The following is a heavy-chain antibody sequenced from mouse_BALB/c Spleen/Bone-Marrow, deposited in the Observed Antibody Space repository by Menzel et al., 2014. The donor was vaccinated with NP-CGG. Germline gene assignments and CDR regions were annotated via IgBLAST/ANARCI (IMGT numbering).Heavy chain of an antibody. CDR2: ISSGSSII. Sequence: EVKLMESGGGLVQPGGSRKLSCAASGFTFSSFGMHWVRQAPEKGLEWVAYISSGSSIIYYADTVKGRLTISRDDPKNTLFLQMTSLRSEGTAMYYCTRGGNWDDFDYWGQGTTLTVSS. D-gene: IGHD4-1*01. CDR1: GFTFSSFG. V-gene: IGHV5-17*02. CDR3: TRGGNWDDFDY. J-gene: IGHJ2*01.